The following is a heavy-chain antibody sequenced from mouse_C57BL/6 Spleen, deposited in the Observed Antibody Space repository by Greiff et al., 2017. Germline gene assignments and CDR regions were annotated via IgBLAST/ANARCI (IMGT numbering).Heavy chain of an antibody. D-gene: IGHD2-5*01. Sequence: QVQLLQSGAELVMPGASVKLSCKASGFTFTSYWMPWVQQRPGQGLEWIGEIDPSDSYTNYNQKFKGKSTLTVYKSSSTAYMQLSSLTSEDSAVYCCARYSNYYAMDYWGQGTSVTVSS. CDR3: ARYSNYYAMDY. CDR2: IDPSDSYT. CDR1: GFTFTSYW. J-gene: IGHJ4*01. V-gene: IGHV1-69*01.